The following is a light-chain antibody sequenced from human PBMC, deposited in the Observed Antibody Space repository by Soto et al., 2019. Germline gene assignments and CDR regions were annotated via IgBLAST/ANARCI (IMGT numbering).Light chain of an antibody. CDR2: GAS. J-gene: IGKJ2*01. Sequence: EIVLTQSPGTLSLSPGERATLSCRASQSVSSSYLAWYQQKPGQAPRLLIYGASSSATGLPARFSGSGSGTDFTRTISSLEPEDFAVYYCQQYGSSPYPFGQGTKREIK. CDR1: QSVSSSY. CDR3: QQYGSSPYP. V-gene: IGKV3-20*01.